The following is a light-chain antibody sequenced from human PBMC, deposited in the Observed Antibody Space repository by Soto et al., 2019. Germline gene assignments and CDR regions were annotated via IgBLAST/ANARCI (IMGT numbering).Light chain of an antibody. CDR1: QSVRTN. V-gene: IGKV3-15*01. CDR2: GAS. J-gene: IGKJ2*02. Sequence: IVLTQSPGPLSGSPGERATLSCRASQSVRTNLAWYQQNPGQPPRLLIYGASTRATGIPARFSGSGSGTEFTLPISSMQSEDVAIYYCQQYNEWPSRTFGQGTKVEIK. CDR3: QQYNEWPSRT.